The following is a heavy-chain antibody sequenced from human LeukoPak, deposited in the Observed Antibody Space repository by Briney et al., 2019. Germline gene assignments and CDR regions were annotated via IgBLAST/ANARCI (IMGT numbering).Heavy chain of an antibody. CDR2: ISSSSSYI. CDR3: ARDQTIVPDI. D-gene: IGHD2-2*01. J-gene: IGHJ3*02. CDR1: GFTFSSYS. Sequence: GGSLRLSCVASGFTFSSYSMNWVRQAPGKGLEWVSSISSSSSYIYYADSVKGRFTISRDNAKNSLYLQMNSLRAEDTAVYHCARDQTIVPDIWGQGTMVTVSS. V-gene: IGHV3-21*01.